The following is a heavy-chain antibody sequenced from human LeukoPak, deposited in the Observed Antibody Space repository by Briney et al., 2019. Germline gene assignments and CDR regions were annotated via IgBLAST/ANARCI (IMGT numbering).Heavy chain of an antibody. J-gene: IGHJ4*02. CDR3: ARTIDGYNPDFDY. CDR1: GYSISSGYY. Sequence: SETLSLTCAVSGYSISSGYYWGWSRQPPGKGLEWIGSIYHSGSTYYNPSLKSRVTISVDTSKNQFSLRLSSVTAADTAVYYCARTIDGYNPDFDYWGQGTLVTVSS. CDR2: IYHSGST. D-gene: IGHD5-24*01. V-gene: IGHV4-38-2*01.